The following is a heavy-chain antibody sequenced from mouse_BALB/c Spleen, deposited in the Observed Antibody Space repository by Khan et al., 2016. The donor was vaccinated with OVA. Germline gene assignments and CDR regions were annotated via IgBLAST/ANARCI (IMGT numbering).Heavy chain of an antibody. V-gene: IGHV5-9-3*01. D-gene: IGHD2-14*01. CDR1: GFTFSSYA. CDR3: ARHGEVFYFDY. Sequence: EVKLVESGGGLVKPGGSLKLSCAASGFTFSSYAMSWVRQTPEKRLEWVATISSGGSYTYYPDSVKGRFTISRDNAKNTLYLQMSSLRSEDTAMYYCARHGEVFYFDYGGQGTTLTVSS. CDR2: ISSGGSYT. J-gene: IGHJ2*01.